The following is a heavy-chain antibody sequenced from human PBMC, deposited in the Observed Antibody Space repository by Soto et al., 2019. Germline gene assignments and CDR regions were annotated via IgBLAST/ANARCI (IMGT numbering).Heavy chain of an antibody. J-gene: IGHJ6*02. D-gene: IGHD4-4*01. CDR1: GFTFSGSA. CDR2: IRSKANSYAT. Sequence: EVQLVESGGGLVQPGGSLKLSCAASGFTFSGSAMHWVRQASGKGLEWVGRIRSKANSYATAYAASVKGRFTISRDDSKNTAYLQMNSLKTEDTAVYYCTRHEGDRGRSTVTTLYGMDVWGQGTTVTVSS. V-gene: IGHV3-73*02. CDR3: TRHEGDRGRSTVTTLYGMDV.